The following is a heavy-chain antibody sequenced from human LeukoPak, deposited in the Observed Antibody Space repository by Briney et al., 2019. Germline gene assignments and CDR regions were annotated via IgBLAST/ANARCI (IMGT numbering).Heavy chain of an antibody. V-gene: IGHV1-2*02. CDR1: GYTFTGYY. D-gene: IGHD7-27*01. Sequence: GASVKVSCKTSGYTFTGYYMHWVRQASGQGLEWMGWIYPNSGVTNSPQKFQGRVTMTRDTSISTAYMELSSLRSDDTAVYYCARLWGKFDAFDIWGQGTMVTVSS. CDR2: IYPNSGVT. J-gene: IGHJ3*02. CDR3: ARLWGKFDAFDI.